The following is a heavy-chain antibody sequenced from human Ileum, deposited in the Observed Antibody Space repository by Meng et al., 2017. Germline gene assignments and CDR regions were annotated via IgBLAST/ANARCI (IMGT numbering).Heavy chain of an antibody. J-gene: IGHJ4*01. CDR2: SRNKANSYTT. CDR3: VRSRCGGGRCYLDS. Sequence: GGSLRLSCAASGSTFSDHYMDWVRQAPGKGLEWVGRSRNKANSYTTEYAASVAGRFTISRDDSKNSLYLQMNSLKTEDTAVYYCVRSRCGGGRCYLDSWGHGTRVTVSS. V-gene: IGHV3-72*01. D-gene: IGHD2-15*01. CDR1: GSTFSDHY.